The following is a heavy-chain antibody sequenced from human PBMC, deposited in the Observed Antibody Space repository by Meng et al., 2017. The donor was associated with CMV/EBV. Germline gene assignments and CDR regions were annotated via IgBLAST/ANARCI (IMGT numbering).Heavy chain of an antibody. CDR3: ARDGYSYGYLASNTEH. Sequence: ASVKVSCKAAGYTFTSYGISWVRQAPGQGLEWRGWISAYNGNTNYAQKLQGRVTMTTDTTTSTAYMELRSLRYDDTAVYYCARDGYSYGYLASNTEHWGQGTLVTVSS. V-gene: IGHV1-18*01. J-gene: IGHJ4*02. CDR2: ISAYNGNT. CDR1: GYTFTSYG. D-gene: IGHD5-18*01.